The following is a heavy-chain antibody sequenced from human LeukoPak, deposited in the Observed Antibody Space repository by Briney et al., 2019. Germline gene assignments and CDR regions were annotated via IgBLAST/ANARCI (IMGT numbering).Heavy chain of an antibody. CDR2: AYYGGST. V-gene: IGHV4-39*07. Sequence: SETLSLTCTVSGGSIRTSSYHWAWIRQPPGKGLEWIGSAYYGGSTYYNPSLKSRVTISVDTSKNQFSLQLNSVTPEDTAVYYCARDQEVAAELYGFDYWGQGTLVTVSS. CDR1: GGSIRTSSYH. J-gene: IGHJ4*02. D-gene: IGHD3-3*01. CDR3: ARDQEVAAELYGFDY.